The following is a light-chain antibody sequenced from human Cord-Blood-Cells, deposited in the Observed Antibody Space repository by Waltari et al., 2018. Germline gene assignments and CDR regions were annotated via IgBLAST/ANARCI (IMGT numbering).Light chain of an antibody. CDR2: WAS. CDR1: QSVLYSSNNKNY. CDR3: QQYYSTPRWT. J-gene: IGKJ1*01. Sequence: DIVMTQSPDSLAVSLGERATINCKSSQSVLYSSNNKNYLAWYQQKPGQPPKLLIYWASTRESGVPDRFSGSGSGTDFTLTISSLQAEDVAVYDCQQYYSTPRWTFGQGTKVVVK. V-gene: IGKV4-1*01.